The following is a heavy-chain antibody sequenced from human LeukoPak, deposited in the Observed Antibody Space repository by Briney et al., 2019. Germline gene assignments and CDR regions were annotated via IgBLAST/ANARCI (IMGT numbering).Heavy chain of an antibody. D-gene: IGHD2-2*01. V-gene: IGHV4-38-2*02. CDR3: AGHYTVPYYFDY. Sequence: SETLSLTCTVSGYSISSGYYWGWIRQPPGKGLEWIGSIYHSGSTYYNPSLKSRVTISVDTSKNQFSLKLSSVTAADTAVYYCAGHYTVPYYFDYWGQGTLVTVSS. J-gene: IGHJ4*02. CDR2: IYHSGST. CDR1: GYSISSGYY.